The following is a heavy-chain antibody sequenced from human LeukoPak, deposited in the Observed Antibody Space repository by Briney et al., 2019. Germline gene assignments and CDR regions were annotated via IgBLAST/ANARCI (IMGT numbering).Heavy chain of an antibody. V-gene: IGHV4-34*01. CDR3: ARGYFIGYSSSWFDY. CDR2: INHSGST. CDR1: GGSFSGYY. J-gene: IGHJ4*02. Sequence: SETLSLTCAVYGGSFSGYYWSWIRQPPGKGLEWIGEINHSGSTNYNPSLKSRVTISVDTSKNQFSLKLSSVTAADTAVYYCARGYFIGYSSSWFDYWGQGTLVTVSS. D-gene: IGHD6-13*01.